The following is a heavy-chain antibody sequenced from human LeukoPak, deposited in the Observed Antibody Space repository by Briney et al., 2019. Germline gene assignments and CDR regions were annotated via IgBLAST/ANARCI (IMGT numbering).Heavy chain of an antibody. CDR3: ARGNNRLRTLYYMDV. V-gene: IGHV3-21*01. CDR1: GFTFSSYA. D-gene: IGHD1/OR15-1a*01. J-gene: IGHJ6*03. Sequence: PGGSLRLSCAASGFTFSSYAMSWVRQAPGKGLEWVSSISSSSSYIYYADSLKGRFTISRDNAKNSLYLQMNSLRAEDTAVYYCARGNNRLRTLYYMDVWGKGTTVTISS. CDR2: ISSSSSYI.